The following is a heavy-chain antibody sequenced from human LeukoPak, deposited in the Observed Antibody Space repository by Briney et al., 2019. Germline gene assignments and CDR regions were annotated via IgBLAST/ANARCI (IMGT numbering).Heavy chain of an antibody. D-gene: IGHD6-13*01. Sequence: SETLSLTCTVSGGSISSYYWSWIRQPPGKGLEWIGYIYYSGSTHYNPSLKSRVTISVDTSKNQFSLKLSSVTAADTAVYYCAGVASSWYNYWGQGTLVTVSS. V-gene: IGHV4-59*08. CDR3: AGVASSWYNY. J-gene: IGHJ4*02. CDR2: IYYSGST. CDR1: GGSISSYY.